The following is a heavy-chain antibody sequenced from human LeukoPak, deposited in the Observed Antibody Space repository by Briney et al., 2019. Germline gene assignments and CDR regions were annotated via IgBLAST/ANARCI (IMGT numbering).Heavy chain of an antibody. CDR1: GFTFSSYG. Sequence: GGSLRLSCAASGFTFSSYGIHWVRQAPGKGLEWVAVIWYDGSNKYYADSVKGRFTISRDNSKNTLYLQMNSLKTEDTAVYYCTRRSSAAGRQYFDYWGQGTLVTVSS. V-gene: IGHV3-33*01. D-gene: IGHD6-13*01. CDR2: IWYDGSNK. CDR3: TRRSSAAGRQYFDY. J-gene: IGHJ4*02.